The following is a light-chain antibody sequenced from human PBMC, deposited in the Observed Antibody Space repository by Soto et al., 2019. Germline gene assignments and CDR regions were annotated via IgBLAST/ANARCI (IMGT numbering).Light chain of an antibody. CDR1: SSNIGGNS. V-gene: IGLV1-51*02. Sequence: QSVLTQPPSVSAAPGQKVTISCSGSSSNIGGNSVSWYQQVPGTAPKPLLYDNNKRLSGIPDRFSGSKSGTSATLGITGLQTGDEADYYCGTWDSSLSAGVFGGGTKLTVL. CDR3: GTWDSSLSAGV. CDR2: DNN. J-gene: IGLJ2*01.